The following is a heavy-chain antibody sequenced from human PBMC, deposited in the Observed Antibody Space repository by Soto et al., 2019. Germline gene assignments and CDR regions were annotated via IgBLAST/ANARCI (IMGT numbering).Heavy chain of an antibody. CDR2: IWYDGSNK. D-gene: IGHD6-19*01. J-gene: IGHJ4*02. Sequence: VRSLRLSCTASGFTFGDYGMHWVRQAPGKGLEWVAIIWYDGSNKNYADSVKGRFTISRDNSKNTLYLQMNSLRAEDTAVYYCARSAASSGSALDYWRQGTLVTVSS. CDR1: GFTFGDYG. V-gene: IGHV3-33*08. CDR3: ARSAASSGSALDY.